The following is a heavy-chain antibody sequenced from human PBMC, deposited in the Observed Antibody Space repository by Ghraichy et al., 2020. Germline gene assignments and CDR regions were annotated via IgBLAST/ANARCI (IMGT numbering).Heavy chain of an antibody. CDR3: ASRGAV. D-gene: IGHD3-10*01. V-gene: IGHV3-23*01. J-gene: IGHJ6*02. CDR1: QFTFSTYG. Sequence: GGSLRLSCAASQFTFSTYGMSWVRQAPGKGPEWVSGISHRGDITYYADYVKGRFTISRDNTKNTLYLQMNSLRAEDTAVYYCASRGAVWGQGTTVTVSS. CDR2: ISHRGDIT.